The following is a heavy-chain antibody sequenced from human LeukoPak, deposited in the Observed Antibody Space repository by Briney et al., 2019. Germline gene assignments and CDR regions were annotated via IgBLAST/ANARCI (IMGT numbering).Heavy chain of an antibody. D-gene: IGHD7-27*01. CDR2: IYYSGST. Sequence: SETRSLTCTVSGGSISSGGYYLSWIRQHPGKGLEWTGYIYYSGSTYYNPSLKSRVTISVDTSKNQFSLKLSSVTAADMAVYYCARGANWGWPGDDYWGQGTLVTVSS. J-gene: IGHJ4*02. CDR3: ARGANWGWPGDDY. V-gene: IGHV4-31*03. CDR1: GGSISSGGYY.